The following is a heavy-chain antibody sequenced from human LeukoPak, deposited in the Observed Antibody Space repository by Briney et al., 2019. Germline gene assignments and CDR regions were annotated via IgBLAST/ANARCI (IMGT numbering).Heavy chain of an antibody. V-gene: IGHV4-59*12. CDR2: VFYNGST. CDR3: ARGSPVGHY. D-gene: IGHD4-23*01. Sequence: SETLSLTCTVSGGSISDYFWSWIRQPPGKGLEWVGYVFYNGSTNYNPSLKSRVTISIDTSRNQFSLRLNSVTAADTAVYYCARGSPVGHYWGQGILVTVSS. J-gene: IGHJ4*02. CDR1: GGSISDYF.